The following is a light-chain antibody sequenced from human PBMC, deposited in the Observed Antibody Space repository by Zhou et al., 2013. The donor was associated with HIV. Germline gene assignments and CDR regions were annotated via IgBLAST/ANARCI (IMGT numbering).Light chain of an antibody. CDR3: QQYYSSPIT. V-gene: IGKV1-NL1*01. J-gene: IGKJ5*01. CDR1: QGISYS. Sequence: DVQVTQSPSSLSASVGDRVTITCRASQGISYSLAWYQQTPGKAPKLLVSLASRLESGVPSRFTGSGSGADYTLTISSLQPEDSAIYYCQQYYSSPITFGQGTRLEI. CDR2: LAS.